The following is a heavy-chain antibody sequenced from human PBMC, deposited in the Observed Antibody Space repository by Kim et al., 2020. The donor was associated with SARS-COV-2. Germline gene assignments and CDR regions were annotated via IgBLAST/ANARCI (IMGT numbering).Heavy chain of an antibody. D-gene: IGHD3-10*01. CDR3: ASATLYGSENYFDY. Sequence: NLSLKSRVTISVDTSKNPFSLKLRSVTAADTAVYDCASATLYGSENYFDYWGQGTLVTVSS. J-gene: IGHJ4*02. V-gene: IGHV4-59*01.